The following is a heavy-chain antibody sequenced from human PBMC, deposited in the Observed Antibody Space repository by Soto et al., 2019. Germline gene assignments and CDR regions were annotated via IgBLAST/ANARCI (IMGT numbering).Heavy chain of an antibody. CDR3: ARDPQPQDIVAKDYYYYGMDV. CDR1: GGTFSSYT. D-gene: IGHD5-12*01. V-gene: IGHV1-69*04. Sequence: SVKVSCKASGGTFSSYTISCVRQAPGQGLEWMGRIIPILGIANYAQKFQGRVTITADKSTSTAFIELSSLRSEDTAVYYCARDPQPQDIVAKDYYYYGMDVWGQGTTVTVSS. CDR2: IIPILGIA. J-gene: IGHJ6*02.